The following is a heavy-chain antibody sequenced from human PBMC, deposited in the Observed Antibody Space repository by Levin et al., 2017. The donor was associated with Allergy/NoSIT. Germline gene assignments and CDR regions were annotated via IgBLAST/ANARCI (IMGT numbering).Heavy chain of an antibody. CDR1: GGSISSTFSY. V-gene: IGHV4-30-4*01. D-gene: IGHD1-1*01. J-gene: IGHJ4*02. CDR2: MYSNGNT. CDR3: ARGRYDGRYYFDY. Sequence: LRLSCTVSGGSISSTFSYWSWIRQSPGKGLEWIGYMYSNGNTNYNPSLKSRVTISGDTSKNQFSLKVSSVTAADTAVYYCARGRYDGRYYFDYWGQGTLVTVSS.